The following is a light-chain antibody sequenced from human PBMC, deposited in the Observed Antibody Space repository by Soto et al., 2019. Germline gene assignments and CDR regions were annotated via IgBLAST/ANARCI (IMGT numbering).Light chain of an antibody. V-gene: IGKV1-33*01. Sequence: DIQMTQSPSSLSASVGDRVTITCQASHDINNYISWYQQKPGKAPRLLIYDAYKMETGVPSRFSGSGSGTDFTLTISSLQPEDIATYYCQQNDNLPTFGGGTKVDIK. CDR1: HDINNY. CDR3: QQNDNLPT. CDR2: DAY. J-gene: IGKJ4*01.